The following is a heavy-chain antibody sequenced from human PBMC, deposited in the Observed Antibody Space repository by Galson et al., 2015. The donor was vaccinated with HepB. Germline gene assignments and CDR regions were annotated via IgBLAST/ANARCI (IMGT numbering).Heavy chain of an antibody. D-gene: IGHD1-26*01. CDR1: GFMFSSYA. Sequence: LRLSCAASGFMFSSYAMHWVRQAPGNGLEWVGLISYDGSEKYYADSVKGRFTISRDDSKNTLYLQMNSLRAEDTAVYYCGRSRGGSYPNFDYWGQGTLVTVSS. CDR2: ISYDGSEK. V-gene: IGHV3-30-3*01. CDR3: GRSRGGSYPNFDY. J-gene: IGHJ4*02.